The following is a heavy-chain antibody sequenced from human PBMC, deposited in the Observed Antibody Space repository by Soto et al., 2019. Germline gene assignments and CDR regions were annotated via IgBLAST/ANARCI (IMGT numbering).Heavy chain of an antibody. V-gene: IGHV4-31*03. D-gene: IGHD4-4*01. J-gene: IGHJ6*02. CDR2: ISYSGST. Sequence: SETLSLTCTVSGGSIKNSVYYWSWIRQHPEKGLEWIGYISYSGSTDYAPSLKSRVTMSVDTSKNQFFLNLTSVTAADTAVYYCGRDAVTKRDFYYYGMDVWGRGTTVTVSS. CDR3: GRDAVTKRDFYYYGMDV. CDR1: GGSIKNSVYY.